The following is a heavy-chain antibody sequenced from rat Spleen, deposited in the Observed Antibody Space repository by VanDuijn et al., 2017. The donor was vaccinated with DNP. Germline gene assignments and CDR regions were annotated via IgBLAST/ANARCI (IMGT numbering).Heavy chain of an antibody. D-gene: IGHD1-11*01. CDR2: INSDGGNT. CDR3: ATVRTTVILDY. J-gene: IGHJ2*01. Sequence: EVQLVESGGGLVQPGNSLKLSCAASGFTFSNYAMAWVRQSPKKGLEWVATINSDGGNTYYRDSVKGRFTISRDNAKNTQYLEMDSLRSAYTATYYCATVRTTVILDYWGQGVMVTVSS. V-gene: IGHV5S13*01. CDR1: GFTFSNYA.